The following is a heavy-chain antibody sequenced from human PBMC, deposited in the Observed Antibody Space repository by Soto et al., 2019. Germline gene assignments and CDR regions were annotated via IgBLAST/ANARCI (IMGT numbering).Heavy chain of an antibody. CDR3: AKIKPPRDIVVVPAAKVAVTTIRGYFDY. D-gene: IGHD2-2*01. CDR2: ISGSGGST. Sequence: GGSLRLSCAASGFTFSSYAMSWVRQAPGKGLEWVSAISGSGGSTYYADSVKGRFTISRDNSKNTLYLQMNSLRAEDTAVYYCAKIKPPRDIVVVPAAKVAVTTIRGYFDYWGQGTLVTVSS. CDR1: GFTFSSYA. V-gene: IGHV3-23*01. J-gene: IGHJ4*02.